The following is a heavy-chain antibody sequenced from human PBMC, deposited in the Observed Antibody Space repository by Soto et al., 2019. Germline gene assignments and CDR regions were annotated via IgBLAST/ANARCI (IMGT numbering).Heavy chain of an antibody. J-gene: IGHJ5*02. V-gene: IGHV3-30*03. D-gene: IGHD3-10*01. CDR1: GFNFSAYG. Sequence: QVQLVESGGGVVQPVRSLRLSCAASGFNFSAYGMHWVLQAPGTGLELVALLSFDASKKYYADSVKGRFIISRDTSWYTLYLQMHSLRVEDTAVYYCREGVAAWGQGTRITVSS. CDR3: REGVAA. CDR2: LSFDASKK.